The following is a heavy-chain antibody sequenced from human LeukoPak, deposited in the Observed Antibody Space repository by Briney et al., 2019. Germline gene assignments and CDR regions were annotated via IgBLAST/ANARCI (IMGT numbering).Heavy chain of an antibody. Sequence: SETLSLTCAVSGDSVTSSYWNWIRQPPGKGLEWIGYVSSDGTPNFTPSLMSRLIMSVDTAKNDISLILTSVTGADTAIYYCARLDCFVEGCYNHWGRGTLVTVSS. CDR2: VSSDGTP. J-gene: IGHJ4*02. CDR3: ARLDCFVEGCYNH. D-gene: IGHD2-15*01. V-gene: IGHV4-59*08. CDR1: GDSVTSSY.